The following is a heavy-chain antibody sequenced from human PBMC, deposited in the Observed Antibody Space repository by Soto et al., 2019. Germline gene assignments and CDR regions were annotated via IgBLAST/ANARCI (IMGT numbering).Heavy chain of an antibody. D-gene: IGHD2-15*01. V-gene: IGHV1-18*01. CDR3: ARHEDQYCSGGSCYSLDY. CDR1: GYTFTSYG. Sequence: ASVKVSCKASGYTFTSYGISWVRQAPGQGLEWMGWISAYNGNTNYAQKLQGRVTMTTDTSTSTAYMELRSLRSDDTAVYYCARHEDQYCSGGSCYSLDYRGQGTLVTVSS. CDR2: ISAYNGNT. J-gene: IGHJ4*02.